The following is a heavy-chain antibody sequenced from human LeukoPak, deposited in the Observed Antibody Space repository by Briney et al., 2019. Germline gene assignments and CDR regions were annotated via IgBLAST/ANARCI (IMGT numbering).Heavy chain of an antibody. CDR3: ARDLGSSTPSGV. V-gene: IGHV1-2*02. J-gene: IGHJ6*04. CDR1: GYTFTGYY. Sequence: ASVKVSCKASGYTFTGYYIHWVRQAPGQGLEWMGWINPNSDGTKYTEKFQGRVTMTRDTSISTAYMEVSRLRSDDTAVYYCARDLGSSTPSGVWGKGTTVTVSS. CDR2: INPNSDGT. D-gene: IGHD3-16*01.